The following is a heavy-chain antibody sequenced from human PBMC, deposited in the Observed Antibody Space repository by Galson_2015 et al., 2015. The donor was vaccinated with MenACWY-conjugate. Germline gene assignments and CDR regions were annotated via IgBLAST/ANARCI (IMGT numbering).Heavy chain of an antibody. CDR2: LDPVNSNF. J-gene: IGHJ6*02. V-gene: IGHV5-51*01. D-gene: IGHD1-26*01. Sequence: SGAEAKKPGETLTISCQGFGYRFINYWVVWVRQMPGKALQWMGLLDPVNSNFRYSSSFQGQVTISADESISTAYLQWSSLKASDTTMYYCASHPPGGRGMDVWGRGTTVTVSS. CDR1: GYRFINYW. CDR3: ASHPPGGRGMDV.